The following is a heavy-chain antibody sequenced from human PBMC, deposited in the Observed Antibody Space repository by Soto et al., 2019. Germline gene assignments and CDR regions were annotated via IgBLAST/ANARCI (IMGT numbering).Heavy chain of an antibody. CDR2: MSHSGGT. J-gene: IGHJ3*02. V-gene: IGHV4-34*01. CDR1: GGFVSSGSYY. CDR3: ARVERGTATTVVDAFDI. D-gene: IGHD1-1*01. Sequence: QVQLQQWGAGLLKPSETLFLTCAVYGGFVSSGSYYWSWIRQPPGKGLEWIGEMSHSGGTHFNPSRKSRVTISVDTSKNQFSLKMSSVTAADTALYYCARVERGTATTVVDAFDIWGPGTMVTVSS.